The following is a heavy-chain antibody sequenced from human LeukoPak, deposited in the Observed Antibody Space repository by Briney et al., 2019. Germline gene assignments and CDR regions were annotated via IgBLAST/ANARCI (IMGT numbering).Heavy chain of an antibody. CDR2: ISWNSGSI. CDR1: GFTFDDYA. J-gene: IGHJ4*02. D-gene: IGHD3-10*01. Sequence: GGSLRLSCAASGFTFDDYAMHWVRQAPGKGLEWVSGISWNSGSIGYADSVKGRFTISRDNSKNTLYLQMGSLGAEDMAVYYCAKIARDYYGSGSYPADYWGQGTLVTVSS. V-gene: IGHV3-9*03. CDR3: AKIARDYYGSGSYPADY.